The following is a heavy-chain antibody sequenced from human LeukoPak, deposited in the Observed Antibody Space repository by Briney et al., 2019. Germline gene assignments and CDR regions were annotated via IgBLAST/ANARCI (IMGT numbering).Heavy chain of an antibody. CDR3: ARATEPGSSTWDWFDP. CDR1: GGSIRSSSYY. D-gene: IGHD2-2*01. V-gene: IGHV4-39*07. Sequence: SETLSLTCTVSGGSIRSSSYYWGWIRQPPGKGLEWIGNIYYGGSTYYNPSLKSRVTTSIDTSKNQFSLKLSSVTAADTAVYYCARATEPGSSTWDWFDPWGQGTLVTVSS. CDR2: IYYGGST. J-gene: IGHJ5*02.